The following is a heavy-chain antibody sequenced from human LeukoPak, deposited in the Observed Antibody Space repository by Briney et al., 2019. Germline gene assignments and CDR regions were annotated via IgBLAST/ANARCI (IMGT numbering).Heavy chain of an antibody. CDR1: GYTFTSYG. V-gene: IGHV1-2*02. J-gene: IGHJ4*02. D-gene: IGHD1-26*01. CDR2: INPNSGGT. Sequence: GASVKVSCKASGYTFTSYGISWVRQAPGQGLEWMGWINPNSGGTNYAQKFQGRVTMTRDTSISTAYMELSRLRSDDTAVYYCASIVGAHSVVYWGQGTLVTVSS. CDR3: ASIVGAHSVVY.